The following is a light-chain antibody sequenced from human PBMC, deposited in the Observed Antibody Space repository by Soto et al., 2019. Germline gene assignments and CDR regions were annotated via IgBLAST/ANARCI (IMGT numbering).Light chain of an antibody. CDR1: SSDVGGYNY. CDR3: CSYGGRLVV. Sequence: QSALTQPRSVSGSPGQSVTISCTGTSSDVGGYNYVSWYQQHPGKAPKLMIYDVSKRPSGVPDRFSGSKSGNTASLTISGLQAEDEADYYCCSYGGRLVVFGGGTQLTVL. CDR2: DVS. J-gene: IGLJ2*01. V-gene: IGLV2-11*01.